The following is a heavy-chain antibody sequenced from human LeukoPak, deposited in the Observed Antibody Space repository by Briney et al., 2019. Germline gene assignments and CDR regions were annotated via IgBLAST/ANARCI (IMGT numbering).Heavy chain of an antibody. V-gene: IGHV3-23*01. CDR1: GFTFNNYA. J-gene: IGHJ6*02. Sequence: GGFLRLSCAASGFTFNNYAMNWVRQAPGKGLEWVSVISGSGGTTYYADSVKGRFTISRDSSKNTLYLQMNSLRAEDTAVYYCAKVSGGGLYYDGMDVWGQGTTVTVSS. D-gene: IGHD1-14*01. CDR2: ISGSGGTT. CDR3: AKVSGGGLYYDGMDV.